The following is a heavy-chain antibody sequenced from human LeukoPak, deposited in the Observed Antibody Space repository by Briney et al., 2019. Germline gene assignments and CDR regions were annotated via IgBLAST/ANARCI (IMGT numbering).Heavy chain of an antibody. J-gene: IGHJ6*03. CDR2: IIPIFGTA. Sequence: ASVKVSCKASGGTFSSYAISWVRQAPGQGLEWMGGIIPIFGTANYAQKFQGRVTITADESTSTAYMELSSLRSEDTAVYYCARGSMVRGVISHYYYYYMDVWGKGTTVTISS. D-gene: IGHD3-10*01. V-gene: IGHV1-69*13. CDR3: ARGSMVRGVISHYYYYYMDV. CDR1: GGTFSSYA.